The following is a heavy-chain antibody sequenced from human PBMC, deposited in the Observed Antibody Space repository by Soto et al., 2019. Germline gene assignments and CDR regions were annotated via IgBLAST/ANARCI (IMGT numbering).Heavy chain of an antibody. J-gene: IGHJ5*02. CDR3: ARVQHSGGSYRSFDP. D-gene: IGHD2-15*01. CDR1: RGSISGYY. V-gene: IGHV4-4*07. Sequence: SETLSLTCTVSRGSISGYYWTWIRQPAGKGLEYIGRIYSSGSTNFSPSLKSRVAMSVATSQNQFSLKLTSMTAAATAIYYCARVQHSGGSYRSFDPWGQGTLVTVSS. CDR2: IYSSGST.